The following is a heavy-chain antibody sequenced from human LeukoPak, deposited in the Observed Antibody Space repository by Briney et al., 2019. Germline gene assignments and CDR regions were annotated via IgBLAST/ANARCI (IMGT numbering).Heavy chain of an antibody. J-gene: IGHJ4*02. V-gene: IGHV4-39*01. D-gene: IGHD2-15*01. Sequence: PSETLSLTCTASGGSISSSSYYWGWIRQPPGKGLEWIGSIYYSGSTYYNPSLKSRVTISVDTSKNQFSLKLSSVTAADTAVYYCARIEAVAATPYYFDYWGQGTLVTVSS. CDR2: IYYSGST. CDR3: ARIEAVAATPYYFDY. CDR1: GGSISSSSYY.